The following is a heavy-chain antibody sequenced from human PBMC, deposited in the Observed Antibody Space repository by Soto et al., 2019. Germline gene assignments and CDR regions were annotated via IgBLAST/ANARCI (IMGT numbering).Heavy chain of an antibody. CDR2: IDPSDSYT. D-gene: IGHD3-3*01. CDR3: ARLHYDFWSGYNDAFDI. J-gene: IGHJ3*02. V-gene: IGHV5-10-1*01. Sequence: PGESLNISCKGSGYSFTSYWISWVRQMPGKGLEWMGRIDPSDSYTNYSPSFQGHVTISADKSISTAYLQWSSLKASDTAMYYCARLHYDFWSGYNDAFDIWGQGTMVTVSS. CDR1: GYSFTSYW.